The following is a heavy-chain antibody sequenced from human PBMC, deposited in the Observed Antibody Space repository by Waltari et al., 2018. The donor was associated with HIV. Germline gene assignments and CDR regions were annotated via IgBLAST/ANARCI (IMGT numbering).Heavy chain of an antibody. J-gene: IGHJ4*02. CDR2: ISRDNRES. V-gene: IGHV3-21*04. CDR1: GFTFTQYT. CDR3: VRDDPGYEPIDY. Sequence: GGGLVEPGGSLTISCAASGFTFTQYTMNWIRHIPGKGLEWLASISRDNRESYFIDSIKGRFTISRDNAANSVFLHMDRLRVDDTARYFCVRDDPGYEPIDYWGRGTLVTVSS. D-gene: IGHD2-2*01.